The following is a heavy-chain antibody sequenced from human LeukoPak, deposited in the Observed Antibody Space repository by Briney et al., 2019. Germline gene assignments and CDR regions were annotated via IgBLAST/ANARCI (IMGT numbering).Heavy chain of an antibody. V-gene: IGHV1-18*01. Sequence: ASVKASCKASGYTFSIYGIIWVRQAPGQGLEWMGWISAHTGNSDYAQKFQNRVTMTIDTSTSTAYMELRSLGSDDTAVYYCARDGKGRYDFRENDYWGQGTLVTVSS. J-gene: IGHJ4*02. CDR1: GYTFSIYG. CDR3: ARDGKGRYDFRENDY. D-gene: IGHD3-3*01. CDR2: ISAHTGNS.